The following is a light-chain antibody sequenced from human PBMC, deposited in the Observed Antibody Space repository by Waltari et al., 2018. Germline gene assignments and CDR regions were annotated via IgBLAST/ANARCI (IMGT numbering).Light chain of an antibody. CDR3: QQYNNWPPL. J-gene: IGKJ1*01. CDR1: QSVTSN. CDR2: GAS. Sequence: EIVMTQSPATLSVSPGGRATLSCRASQSVTSNLAWYQQKPGQAPRLLIYGASTRATGVPARFSGSGSGTEFTLTISSLQAEDFAVYCCQQYNNWPPLFGQGTKVEIK. V-gene: IGKV3-15*01.